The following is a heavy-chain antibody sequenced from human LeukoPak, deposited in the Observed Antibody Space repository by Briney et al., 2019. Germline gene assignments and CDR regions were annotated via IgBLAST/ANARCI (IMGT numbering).Heavy chain of an antibody. J-gene: IGHJ6*03. CDR2: IYYSGST. CDR3: ARQGYYYGSGSYYNEAYMDV. CDR1: GGSFSGYY. Sequence: PSETLSLTCAVYGGSFSGYYWSWIRQPPGKGLEWIGYIYYSGSTNYNPSIKGRVTISVDPSKNQFSLKLSSVTAADTAVYYCARQGYYYGSGSYYNEAYMDVWGKGTTVTISS. V-gene: IGHV4-59*08. D-gene: IGHD3-10*01.